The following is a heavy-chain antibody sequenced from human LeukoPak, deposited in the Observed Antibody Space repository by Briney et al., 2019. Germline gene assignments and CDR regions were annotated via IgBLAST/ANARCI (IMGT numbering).Heavy chain of an antibody. CDR2: ISAYNGNT. V-gene: IGHV1-18*01. CDR3: ARDLAVAGRSDAFDI. CDR1: GYTFTSYG. D-gene: IGHD6-19*01. Sequence: EASVKVSCKASGYTFTSYGISWVRQAPGQGLEWMGWISAYNGNTNYAQKLQGRVTMTTDTSTSTAYMELRSLRSDDTAVYYCARDLAVAGRSDAFDIWGQGTMVTVSS. J-gene: IGHJ3*02.